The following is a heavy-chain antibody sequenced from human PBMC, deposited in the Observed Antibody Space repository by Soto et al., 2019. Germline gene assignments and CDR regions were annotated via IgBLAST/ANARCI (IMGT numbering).Heavy chain of an antibody. V-gene: IGHV2-5*02. J-gene: IGHJ4*02. Sequence: QITLKESGPTLVKPTQTLTLTCTFSGFSLRNSGVGVGWIRQPPGKALEWLALIYWDDDKRYSPSLKSRLTITKDNSKTQVVLTMTNMDPVDTATYYCAHLTTGGFYFDSWGQGTLVTVSS. D-gene: IGHD4-17*01. CDR1: GFSLRNSGVG. CDR2: IYWDDDK. CDR3: AHLTTGGFYFDS.